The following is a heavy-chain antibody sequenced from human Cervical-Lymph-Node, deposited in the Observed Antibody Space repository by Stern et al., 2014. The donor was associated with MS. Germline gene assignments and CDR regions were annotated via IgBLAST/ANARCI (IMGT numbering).Heavy chain of an antibody. J-gene: IGHJ4*02. D-gene: IGHD6-13*01. CDR2: ISYHGTNQ. CDR1: GFTFSSYA. V-gene: IGHV3-30*04. CDR3: ARERRISASGTLAWSGQLDY. Sequence: QVHLVESGGGVVQPGRSLRLSCAASGFTFSSYAMHWVRQAPGKGLEWVAVISYHGTNQFYADSVKGRFTISRDNSKNTLYLQMHSLRTEDTAIYYCARERRISASGTLAWSGQLDYWGQRTLVTVSS.